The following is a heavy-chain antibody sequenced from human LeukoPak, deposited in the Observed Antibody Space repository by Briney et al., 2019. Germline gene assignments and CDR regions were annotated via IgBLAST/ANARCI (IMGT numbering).Heavy chain of an antibody. CDR3: AKYSSGWVNDY. CDR1: GFTFSGYW. Sequence: GGSLRLSCAASGFTFSGYWMTWVRQAPGKGLEWVASIKQDGSDKYYVDSVKGRFTISRDNAKNSLYLQMNSLRAEDTALYYCAKYSSGWVNDYWGQGTLVTVSS. D-gene: IGHD6-19*01. CDR2: IKQDGSDK. J-gene: IGHJ4*02. V-gene: IGHV3-7*03.